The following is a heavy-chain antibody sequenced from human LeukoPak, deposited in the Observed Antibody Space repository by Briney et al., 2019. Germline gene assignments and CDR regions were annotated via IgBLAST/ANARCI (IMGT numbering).Heavy chain of an antibody. CDR3: SLGTPVDY. D-gene: IGHD3-10*01. J-gene: IGHJ4*02. CDR2: IYYSGST. CDR1: GGSISSSSYY. Sequence: SETLSLTCTVSGGSISSSSYYWGWIRQPPGKGLEWIGSIYYSGSTYYNPSLKSRVTISVDTSKNQFSLKLSSVTAADTAVYYCSLGTPVDYWGQGTLVTVSS. V-gene: IGHV4-39*01.